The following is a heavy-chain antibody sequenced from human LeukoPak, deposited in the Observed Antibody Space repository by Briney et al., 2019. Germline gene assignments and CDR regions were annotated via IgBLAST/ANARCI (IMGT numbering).Heavy chain of an antibody. V-gene: IGHV4-39*07. CDR3: ARASIAAAGPPYFDY. CDR1: GGSISSSSYY. CDR2: IYYSAST. J-gene: IGHJ4*02. D-gene: IGHD6-13*01. Sequence: TSETLSLTCTVSGGSISSSSYYWGWIRQPPGKGLEWIGSIYYSASTYYNPSLKSRVTISVATYKNQFSLKLSSVTAADTAVYYCARASIAAAGPPYFDYWGQGTLVTVSS.